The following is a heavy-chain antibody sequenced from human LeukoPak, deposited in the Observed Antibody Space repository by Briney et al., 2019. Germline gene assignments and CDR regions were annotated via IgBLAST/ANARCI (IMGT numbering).Heavy chain of an antibody. Sequence: SETLSLTCTVSGGSISSSSYYWGWLRQPPGKGLEWIASIYYSGSTYYNPSLKSRVTISVDMSKNQFSLKLSSVTAADTAVYYCARHNNLPDYGSGSYYNWFDPWGQGTLVTVSS. J-gene: IGHJ5*02. D-gene: IGHD3-10*01. V-gene: IGHV4-39*01. CDR2: IYYSGST. CDR3: ARHNNLPDYGSGSYYNWFDP. CDR1: GGSISSSSYY.